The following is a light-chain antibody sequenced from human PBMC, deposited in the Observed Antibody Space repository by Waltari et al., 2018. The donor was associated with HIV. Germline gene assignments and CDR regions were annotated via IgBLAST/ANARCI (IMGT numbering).Light chain of an antibody. CDR2: GNT. CDR1: SSNIGAGYD. J-gene: IGLJ3*02. Sequence: QSVLTQPPSVSGAPGRKVIISCTGSSSNIGAGYDVQWYQQCPGTAPKVLIYGNTNRPSVVPDRFSGSKSGNSASLAITGLQADDEADYYCQSYDSSLNGWVFGGGTKLTV. V-gene: IGLV1-40*01. CDR3: QSYDSSLNGWV.